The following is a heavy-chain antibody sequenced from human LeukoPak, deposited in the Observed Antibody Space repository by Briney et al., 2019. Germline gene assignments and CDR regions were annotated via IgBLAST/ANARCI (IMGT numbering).Heavy chain of an antibody. Sequence: PSETLSLTCGVSGGSITSTNWWTWVRQPPGEGLEWIGEVHLSGRTNYNPSLESRVTMSVDMSENHISLKLTSVTAADTAVYYCAREGGPYRPLDYSGQGTLVTVSS. CDR1: GGSITSTNW. J-gene: IGHJ4*02. CDR2: VHLSGRT. CDR3: AREGGPYRPLDY. V-gene: IGHV4-4*02.